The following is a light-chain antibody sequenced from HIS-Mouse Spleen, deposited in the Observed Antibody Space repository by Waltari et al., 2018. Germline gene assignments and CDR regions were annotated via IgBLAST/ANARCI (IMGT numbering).Light chain of an antibody. CDR1: QSVLYNSNNKNY. J-gene: IGKJ4*01. CDR2: WAS. CDR3: QQYYSTPLT. V-gene: IGKV4-1*01. Sequence: DIVMTQSRDSLAVSLGERASINCKSSQSVLYNSNNKNYLAWYQQKPGQPLKLLIYWASTRDSGVPARFSGSGSGTDFTLTISSLQAEDVAVYYCQQYYSTPLTFGGGTKVEIK.